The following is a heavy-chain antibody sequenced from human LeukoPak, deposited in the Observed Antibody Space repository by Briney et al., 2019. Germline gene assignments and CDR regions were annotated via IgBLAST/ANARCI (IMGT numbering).Heavy chain of an antibody. J-gene: IGHJ4*02. D-gene: IGHD1-26*01. CDR1: GFTFSSYA. V-gene: IGHV3-30*14. CDR3: ARVFIGSRDYFDY. CDR2: ISYDVSNK. Sequence: GGSLRLSCAISGFTFSSYAMHWVRQAPGKGLEWVALISYDVSNKYYADSVKGRFTISRDNSKNTLYLQMNSLRAEDTAVYYCARVFIGSRDYFDYWGQGTLVTVSS.